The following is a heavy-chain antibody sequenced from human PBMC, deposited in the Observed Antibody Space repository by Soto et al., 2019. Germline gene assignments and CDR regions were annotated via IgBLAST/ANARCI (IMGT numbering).Heavy chain of an antibody. CDR2: ISAYNGNT. CDR1: GYTFTSYG. V-gene: IGHV1-18*01. J-gene: IGHJ4*02. D-gene: IGHD2-15*01. CDR3: ARADCSGGSCYQLFFDY. Sequence: GASVKVSCKASGYTFTSYGISWVRQAPGQGLEWMGWISAYNGNTNYAQKLQGRVTMTTDTSTSTAYMELRSLRSDDTAVYYCARADCSGGSCYQLFFDYWGQGTLVTVSS.